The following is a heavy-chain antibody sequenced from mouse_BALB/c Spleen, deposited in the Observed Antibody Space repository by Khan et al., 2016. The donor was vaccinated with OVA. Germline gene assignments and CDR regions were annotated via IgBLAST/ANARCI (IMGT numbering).Heavy chain of an antibody. V-gene: IGHV5-6-5*01. J-gene: IGHJ3*01. CDR3: AGARGFAY. CDR2: ISSGGST. Sequence: DVKLVESGGGLVKPGGSLKLSCAASGFTFSNSAMSWVRQTPEKRLEWVASISSGGSTYYPDSVKGRFTISRDNARNNLYLQMSSLRSADTAMYSCAGARGFAYWGEGTLVTVSA. CDR1: GFTFSNSA.